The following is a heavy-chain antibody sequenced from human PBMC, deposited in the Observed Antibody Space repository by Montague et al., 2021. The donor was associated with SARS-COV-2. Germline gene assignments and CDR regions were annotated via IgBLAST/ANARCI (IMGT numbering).Heavy chain of an antibody. V-gene: IGHV4-59*01. CDR2: IHSSRST. CDR1: GCSITNFF. Sequence: SETLSLTCTVSGCSITNFFWNWFRQPPGKGLEWLGYIHSSRSTNYNPSLHSRVTISVDTTKSQFSLKLGSVTAADRAVYYCATTPGRFGEFHFDYWGQGTLVTVSS. J-gene: IGHJ4*01. CDR3: ATTPGRFGEFHFDY. D-gene: IGHD3-10*01.